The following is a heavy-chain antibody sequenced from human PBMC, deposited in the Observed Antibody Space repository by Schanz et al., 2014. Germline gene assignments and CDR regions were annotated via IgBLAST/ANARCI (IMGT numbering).Heavy chain of an antibody. CDR3: AKDLLYGAPMPLNHLDY. J-gene: IGHJ4*02. Sequence: EVPLVESGGGLVQPGGSLRLSCGGSGFTFSKYWMSWVRQAPGKGLEWVSSISSSGSYIHYADSVKGRFTISRDNAKNTLYLQMNSLRAEDTAVYYCAKDLLYGAPMPLNHLDYWGQGTLVTVSS. D-gene: IGHD2-2*01. CDR2: ISSSGSYI. CDR1: GFTFSKYW. V-gene: IGHV3-21*01.